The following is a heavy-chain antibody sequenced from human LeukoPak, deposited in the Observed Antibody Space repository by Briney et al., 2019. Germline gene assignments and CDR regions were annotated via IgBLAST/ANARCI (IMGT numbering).Heavy chain of an antibody. CDR3: ARVPSSSRNWFDP. V-gene: IGHV3-7*01. Sequence: GGSLRLSCAASGFTFSSYAMSWVRQAPGKGLEWVANIKQDGSEKYYVDSVKGRFTISRDNAKNSLYLQMNSLRAEDTAVYYCARVPSSSRNWFDPWGQGTLVTVSS. D-gene: IGHD6-6*01. CDR1: GFTFSSYA. CDR2: IKQDGSEK. J-gene: IGHJ5*02.